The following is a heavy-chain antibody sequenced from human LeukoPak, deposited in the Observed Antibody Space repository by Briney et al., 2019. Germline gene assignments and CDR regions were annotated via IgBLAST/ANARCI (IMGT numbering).Heavy chain of an antibody. Sequence: PGGSLRLSCAASGFTLSNYWMHWVRQAPGKGPVWVSRINPDGSRIDYAESVRGRFTISRDSAKNTLYLQMNSPRAEDTAVYYCSRDFVGADDYWGQGTLVTVSS. D-gene: IGHD1-26*01. V-gene: IGHV3-74*01. J-gene: IGHJ4*02. CDR2: INPDGSRI. CDR1: GFTLSNYW. CDR3: SRDFVGADDY.